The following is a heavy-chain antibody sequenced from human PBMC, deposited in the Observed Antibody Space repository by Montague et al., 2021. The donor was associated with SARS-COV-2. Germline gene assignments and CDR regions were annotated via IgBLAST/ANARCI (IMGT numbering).Heavy chain of an antibody. Sequence: SETLSLTCTVSGGSVNSGSLYWSWIRQPPGKGLEWIGYLYYGGSINYNPSFKSRVTISVDTSKNDFSLKLSSVTAADTAVYFCARAYYGVNDAFDIWGHGIMVTVSS. V-gene: IGHV4-61*03. D-gene: IGHD2/OR15-2a*01. CDR1: GGSVNSGSLY. CDR2: LYYGGSI. CDR3: ARAYYGVNDAFDI. J-gene: IGHJ3*02.